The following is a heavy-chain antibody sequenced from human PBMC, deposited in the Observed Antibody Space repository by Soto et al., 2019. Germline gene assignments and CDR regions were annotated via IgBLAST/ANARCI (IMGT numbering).Heavy chain of an antibody. J-gene: IGHJ4*02. V-gene: IGHV4-30-2*01. CDR3: ARVRPHYYNIDY. D-gene: IGHD3-10*01. CDR1: GGSIRSCGYS. CDR2: IYHSGST. Sequence: PSETLSLTCAVSGGSIRSCGYSWSWIRHPPGKGLEWVGYIYHSGSTCYNPSLKSRVTISVDRSKNQFSLKLSSVTAGDTAVYYCARVRPHYYNIDYWGQETLVTVSS.